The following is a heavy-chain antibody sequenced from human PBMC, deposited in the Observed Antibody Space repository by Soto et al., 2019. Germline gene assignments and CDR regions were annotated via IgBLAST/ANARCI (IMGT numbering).Heavy chain of an antibody. Sequence: GGSLRLSCAASGFSFSSNGMSWVRQAPGKGLEWVSTISSSGGDTYYADSVKGRFTISRDNSKNTLFLQMNSLRADDTAVYYCAEVITIFGVAGVSNYFDYWGQGALVTASS. D-gene: IGHD3-3*01. CDR3: AEVITIFGVAGVSNYFDY. J-gene: IGHJ4*02. CDR1: GFSFSSNG. V-gene: IGHV3-23*01. CDR2: ISSSGGDT.